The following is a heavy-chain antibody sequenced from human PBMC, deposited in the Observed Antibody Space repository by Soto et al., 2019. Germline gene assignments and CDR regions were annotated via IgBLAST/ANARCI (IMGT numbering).Heavy chain of an antibody. Sequence: QVQLVESGGGVVQPGRSLRLSCAASGFTFSSYAMHWVRQAPGKGLEWVAVISYDGSNKYHADSVKGRFTISRDNSKNTLYLQMNSLRAEDTAVYYCARDDTAAAVDYYYYGMDVWGQGTTVTVSS. CDR1: GFTFSSYA. CDR3: ARDDTAAAVDYYYYGMDV. CDR2: ISYDGSNK. D-gene: IGHD6-13*01. J-gene: IGHJ6*02. V-gene: IGHV3-30-3*01.